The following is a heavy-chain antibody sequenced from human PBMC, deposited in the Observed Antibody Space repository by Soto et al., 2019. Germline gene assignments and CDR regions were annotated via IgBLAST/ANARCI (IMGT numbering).Heavy chain of an antibody. Sequence: QVQLVQSGAEVKKPGSSVKVSCKASGGTFSSYAISWVRQAPGQWLEWMGGIIPIFGTANYAQKFQGRVTITADESTSTAYLELSSLRSEETAVYYCASSRSYYYGAGSYYPRGLYYYGMDVWGQGTTVTVS. D-gene: IGHD3-10*01. J-gene: IGHJ6*02. CDR2: IIPIFGTA. CDR3: ASSRSYYYGAGSYYPRGLYYYGMDV. CDR1: GGTFSSYA. V-gene: IGHV1-69*01.